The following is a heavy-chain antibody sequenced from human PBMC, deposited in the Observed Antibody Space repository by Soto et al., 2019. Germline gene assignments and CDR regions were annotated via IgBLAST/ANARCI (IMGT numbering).Heavy chain of an antibody. J-gene: IGHJ4*02. V-gene: IGHV3-30*18. Sequence: QVQLVESGGGVVQPGRSLRLSCAASGFTFSSYGMHWVRQAPGKGLEWVAVISYDGSNKYYADSVKGRFTISRDNSKNTLYLQLNSLRAEDTAVYYCAKDAPYCSSTSCYLAYWGQGTLVTVSS. CDR1: GFTFSSYG. CDR2: ISYDGSNK. D-gene: IGHD2-2*01. CDR3: AKDAPYCSSTSCYLAY.